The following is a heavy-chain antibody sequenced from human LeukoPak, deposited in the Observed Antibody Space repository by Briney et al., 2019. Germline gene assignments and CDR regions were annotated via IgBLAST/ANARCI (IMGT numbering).Heavy chain of an antibody. CDR2: ISGSGGST. CDR3: AKYDILTGYYPYYFDY. D-gene: IGHD3-9*01. V-gene: IGHV3-23*01. Sequence: GGSLRLSCAASGFTFSSYAMSWVRQAPGKGLEWVSAISGSGGSTYYADSVKGRFTISRDNSKNTLYLQMNSLRAEDTAAYYCAKYDILTGYYPYYFDYWGQGTLVTVSS. CDR1: GFTFSSYA. J-gene: IGHJ4*02.